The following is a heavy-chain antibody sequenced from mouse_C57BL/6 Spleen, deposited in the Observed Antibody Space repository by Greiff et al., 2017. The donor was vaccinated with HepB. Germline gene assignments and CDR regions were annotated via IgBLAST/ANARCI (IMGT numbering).Heavy chain of an antibody. J-gene: IGHJ1*03. Sequence: VKLMESGPELVKPGASVKISCKASGYAFSSSWMNWVKQRPGKGLEWIGRIHPGDGDTNYNGKFKGKATLTADKSSSTAYMQLSSLTSEDSAVYFCASGDGYYVGYFDVWGTGTTVTVSS. CDR1: GYAFSSSW. D-gene: IGHD2-3*01. CDR2: IHPGDGDT. CDR3: ASGDGYYVGYFDV. V-gene: IGHV1-82*01.